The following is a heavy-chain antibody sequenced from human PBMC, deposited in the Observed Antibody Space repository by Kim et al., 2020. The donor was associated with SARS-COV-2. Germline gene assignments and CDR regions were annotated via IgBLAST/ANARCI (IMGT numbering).Heavy chain of an antibody. CDR2: ISSSSSYI. J-gene: IGHJ4*02. CDR1: GFTFSSYS. Sequence: GGSLRLSCAASGFTFSSYSMNWVRQAPGKGLEWVSSISSSSSYIYYADSVKGRFTISRDNAKNSLYLQMNSLRAEDTAVYYCARLSLELGGGSDCCGQGTLVTVRS. V-gene: IGHV3-21*01. D-gene: IGHD3-16*01. CDR3: ARLSLELGGGSDC.